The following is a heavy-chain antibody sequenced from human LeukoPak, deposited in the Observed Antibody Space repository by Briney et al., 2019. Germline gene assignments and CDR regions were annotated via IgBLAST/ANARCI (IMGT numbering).Heavy chain of an antibody. D-gene: IGHD3-10*01. Sequence: GRSLRLSCAASGFTFSSYGMHWVRQAPGKGLEWVAVISYDGSNKYYADSVEGRFTISRDNSKNTLYLQMNSLRAEDTAVYYCAKPYLHSMVRGYYYYGMDVWGKGTTVTVSS. CDR1: GFTFSSYG. J-gene: IGHJ6*04. CDR3: AKPYLHSMVRGYYYYGMDV. CDR2: ISYDGSNK. V-gene: IGHV3-30*18.